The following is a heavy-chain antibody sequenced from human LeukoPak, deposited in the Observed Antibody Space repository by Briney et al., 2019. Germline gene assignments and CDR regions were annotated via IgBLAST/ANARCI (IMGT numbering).Heavy chain of an antibody. V-gene: IGHV5-10-1*01. J-gene: IGHJ4*02. D-gene: IGHD3-10*01. CDR2: IDPSDSYT. CDR1: GYSYTNYW. CDR3: ARRAGRGNWADY. Sequence: GESLKISCKGSGYSYTNYWVTWVRQMPGKGLEWMGRIDPSDSYTNYSPSFQGHVTISADKSISTAYLQWSSLKASDTAMYYCARRAGRGNWADYWGQGTPVTVSS.